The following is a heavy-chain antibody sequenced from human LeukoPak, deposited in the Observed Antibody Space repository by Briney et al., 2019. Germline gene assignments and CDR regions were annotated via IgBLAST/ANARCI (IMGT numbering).Heavy chain of an antibody. CDR2: IYYSGST. CDR1: GGSTSSRSYH. V-gene: IGHV4-39*01. D-gene: IGHD2-15*01. J-gene: IGHJ4*02. Sequence: SETLSLTCSVSGGSTSSRSYHWGWIRQPPGKGLEWIGSIYYSGSTYYNPSLRSRVTISVGTSKNQFSLKLNSVTAADTAVYYCARLWSTYCSSGSCPHQPNYWGQGTLVTVSS. CDR3: ARLWSTYCSSGSCPHQPNY.